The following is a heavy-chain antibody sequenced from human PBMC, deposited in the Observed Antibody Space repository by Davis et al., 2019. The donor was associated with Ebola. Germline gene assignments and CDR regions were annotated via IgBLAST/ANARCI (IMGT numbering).Heavy chain of an antibody. CDR3: ARAVAGWFDP. J-gene: IGHJ5*02. Sequence: AASVKVSCKASGFTLTNYAIHWVRQAPGQRLEWMGWISAYNGNTNYAQKLQGRVTMTTDTSTSTAYMELRSLRSDDTAVYYCARAVAGWFDPWGQGTLVTVSS. D-gene: IGHD6-19*01. CDR2: ISAYNGNT. CDR1: GFTLTNYA. V-gene: IGHV1-18*01.